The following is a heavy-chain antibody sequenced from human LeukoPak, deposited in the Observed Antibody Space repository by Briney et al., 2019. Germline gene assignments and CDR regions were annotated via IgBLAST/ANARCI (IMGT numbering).Heavy chain of an antibody. V-gene: IGHV3-33*01. CDR3: ARAYYDFWSGFRSYMDV. Sequence: GRSLRLSCAASGFTFSSYGMHWVRQAPGKGLEWVAVIWYDGSNKYYADSVKGRFTISRDNSKNTLYLQMNSLRAEDTAVYYCARAYYDFWSGFRSYMDVGGKGTTVTVS. CDR2: IWYDGSNK. CDR1: GFTFSSYG. J-gene: IGHJ6*03. D-gene: IGHD3-3*01.